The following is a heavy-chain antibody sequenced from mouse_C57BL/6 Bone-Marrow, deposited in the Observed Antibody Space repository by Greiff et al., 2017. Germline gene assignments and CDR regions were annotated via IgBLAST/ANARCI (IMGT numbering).Heavy chain of an antibody. CDR1: GFNIKDDY. V-gene: IGHV14-4*01. CDR2: IDPENGAT. Sequence: EVQLQQSGAELVRPGASVKLSCTASGFNIKDDYMHWVKQRPEQGLEWIGWIDPENGATEYASKFQGKATITADTSSNTAYLQLSSLTSEDTAVYYCTSLLCLSYWGQGTLVTVSA. D-gene: IGHD2-2*01. CDR3: TSLLCLSY. J-gene: IGHJ3*01.